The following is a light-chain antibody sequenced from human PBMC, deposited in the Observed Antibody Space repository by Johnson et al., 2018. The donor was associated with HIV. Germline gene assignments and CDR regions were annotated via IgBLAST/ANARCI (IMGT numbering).Light chain of an antibody. CDR2: DNN. CDR3: GAWDSSLSAYV. CDR1: SSNIGNNF. Sequence: QSVLTQPPSVSAAPGQRVTRSYSGSSSNIGNNFVSWFRQLPLRAPKVLIYDNNERPSGIPDRFSASKSGTSATLGITGLPPGDEADDYCGAWDSSLSAYVFGTGTKVTVL. J-gene: IGLJ1*01. V-gene: IGLV1-51*01.